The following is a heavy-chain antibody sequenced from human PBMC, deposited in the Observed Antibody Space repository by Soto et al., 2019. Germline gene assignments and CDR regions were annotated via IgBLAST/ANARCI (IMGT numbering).Heavy chain of an antibody. CDR2: IYHTGTT. V-gene: IGHV4-39*01. CDR3: ARPYFRSSSMFDY. D-gene: IGHD6-6*01. Sequence: SETLSLTCTVSGDSISSSTYYWGWIRQPPGKRLEWIGCIYHTGTTYHNPSLKSRVTISVDTSKNQFSLKLSSVTAADTAVYYCARPYFRSSSMFDYWGQGTLVTVSS. J-gene: IGHJ4*02. CDR1: GDSISSSTYY.